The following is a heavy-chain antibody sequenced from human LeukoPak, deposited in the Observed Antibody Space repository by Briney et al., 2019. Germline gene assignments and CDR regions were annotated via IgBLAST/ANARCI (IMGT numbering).Heavy chain of an antibody. CDR1: GGSISSSSYY. D-gene: IGHD3-22*01. CDR3: ARGPPRYYYDSSGYFTDY. J-gene: IGHJ4*02. CDR2: IYYSGST. Sequence: PSETLSLTCTVSGGSISSSSYYWGWIRQPPGKGLEWIGSIYYSGSTYYNPSLKSRVAISVDTSKNQFSLKLGSVTAADTAVYYCARGPPRYYYDSSGYFTDYWGQGTLVTVSS. V-gene: IGHV4-39*07.